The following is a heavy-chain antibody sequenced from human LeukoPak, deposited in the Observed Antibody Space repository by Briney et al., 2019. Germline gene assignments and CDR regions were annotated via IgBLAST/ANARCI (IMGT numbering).Heavy chain of an antibody. V-gene: IGHV3-7*01. CDR2: ISPEGSDK. CDR3: VRSGRSSVIFDL. Sequence: PGGSLRLSCAASGFTFSDYWMSGVRQAPGRGLEGVANISPEGSDKYYVDSVKGRFIISRDNAKSSLSLQMTSLRVEDTAVYYCVRSGRSSVIFDLWGQGTLVTVSS. D-gene: IGHD2-21*01. CDR1: GFTFSDYW. J-gene: IGHJ4*02.